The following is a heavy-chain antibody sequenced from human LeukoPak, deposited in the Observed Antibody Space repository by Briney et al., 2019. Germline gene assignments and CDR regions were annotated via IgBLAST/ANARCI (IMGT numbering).Heavy chain of an antibody. D-gene: IGHD2-15*01. J-gene: IGHJ4*02. CDR3: ARGHIAGWHYLSY. CDR1: SGSITGGNDY. Sequence: PSETLSLTCSVSSGSITGGNDYWTWIRQPPGKRLEWIGYVLDSGSANYNPSLRSRVTLSTDSYNNHFSLKMKSLTAADTAVYYCARGHIAGWHYLSYWGQGILVTVS. V-gene: IGHV4-61*03. CDR2: VLDSGSA.